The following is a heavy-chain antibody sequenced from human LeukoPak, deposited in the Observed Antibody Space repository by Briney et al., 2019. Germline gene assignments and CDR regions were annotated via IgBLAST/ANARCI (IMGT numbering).Heavy chain of an antibody. J-gene: IGHJ6*03. Sequence: ASVKVSCKSSGYTFTSYDINWVRQATGQGLEWMGWMNPNSGNTGYAQKFQGRVTMTRNTSISTAYMELSSLRSDDTAVYYCARTMSSSSWYNYYYYMDVWGKGTTVTVSS. V-gene: IGHV1-8*01. CDR2: MNPNSGNT. D-gene: IGHD6-13*01. CDR3: ARTMSSSSWYNYYYYMDV. CDR1: GYTFTSYD.